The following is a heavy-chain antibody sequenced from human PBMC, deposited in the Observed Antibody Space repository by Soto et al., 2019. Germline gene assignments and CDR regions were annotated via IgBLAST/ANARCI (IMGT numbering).Heavy chain of an antibody. J-gene: IGHJ5*02. Sequence: SETLSLTCTVSGGSISSGDYYWSWIRQPSGKGLEWIGNIYYSGSTYDNPSLKSRVTISVDTSKNQFSLKLSSVSAADTALYYCARCSLVVVPAPGFDPWGRGTLVTVSS. D-gene: IGHD2-2*01. CDR1: GGSISSGDYY. V-gene: IGHV4-30-4*01. CDR3: ARCSLVVVPAPGFDP. CDR2: IYYSGST.